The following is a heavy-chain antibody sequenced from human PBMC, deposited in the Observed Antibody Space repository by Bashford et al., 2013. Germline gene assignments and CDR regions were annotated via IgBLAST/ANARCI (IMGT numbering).Heavy chain of an antibody. CDR2: IYYSGST. CDR3: ARGGSIAVAGTLWFDP. CDR1: GGSISSYY. D-gene: IGHD6-19*01. V-gene: IGHV4-59*01. Sequence: RPLLYSSETLSLTCTVSGGSISSYYWSWIRQPPGKGLEWIGYIYYSGSTNYNPSLKSRVTISVDTSKNQFSLKLSSVTAADTAVYYCARGGSIAVAGTLWFDPWGQGTLVTVSS. J-gene: IGHJ5*02.